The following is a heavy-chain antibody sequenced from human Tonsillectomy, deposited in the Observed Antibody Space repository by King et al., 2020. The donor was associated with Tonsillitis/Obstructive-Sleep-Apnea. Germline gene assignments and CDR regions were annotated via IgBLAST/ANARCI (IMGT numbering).Heavy chain of an antibody. CDR1: GFTFSSYG. Sequence: VQLVESGGGVVQPGRSLRLSCAASGFTFSSYGMHWVRQAPGKGLEWVAVISYDGSNKYYADSVKGRFTISRDNSKNTLYLQMNSLRAEDTAVYYCAKGVPYYDFWSGYYNFDYWGQGTLVTVSS. D-gene: IGHD3-3*01. CDR3: AKGVPYYDFWSGYYNFDY. J-gene: IGHJ4*02. V-gene: IGHV3-30*18. CDR2: ISYDGSNK.